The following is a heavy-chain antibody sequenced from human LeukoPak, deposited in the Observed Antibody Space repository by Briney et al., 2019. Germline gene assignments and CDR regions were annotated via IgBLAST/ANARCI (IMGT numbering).Heavy chain of an antibody. Sequence: GGSLRLSCAAAGFTFSSYTMNWVRQALGKGLEWVSSISSSSSYIYYADSVKGRFVISRDNAKNSLYLQMNSLRDEDTAIYYCARDSVLDPWGQGTPVTVSS. D-gene: IGHD3-10*01. V-gene: IGHV3-21*01. CDR1: GFTFSSYT. CDR3: ARDSVLDP. CDR2: ISSSSSYI. J-gene: IGHJ5*02.